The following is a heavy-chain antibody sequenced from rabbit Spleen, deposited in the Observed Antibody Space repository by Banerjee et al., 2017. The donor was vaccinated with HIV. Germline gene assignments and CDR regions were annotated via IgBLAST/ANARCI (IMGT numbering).Heavy chain of an antibody. CDR1: GFSFSGSLY. Sequence: QSLEESGGSLVKPGGTLTLTCTASGFSFSGSLYICWVRQAPGKGLEWIACIYAIDSSGSTFYASWAKGRFTISKTSSTTVTLQMTSLTAADTATYFCARDSGSSFSSYGMDLWGPGTLVTVS. CDR3: ARDSGSSFSSYGMDL. V-gene: IGHV1S40*01. J-gene: IGHJ6*01. D-gene: IGHD8-1*01. CDR2: IYAIDSSGST.